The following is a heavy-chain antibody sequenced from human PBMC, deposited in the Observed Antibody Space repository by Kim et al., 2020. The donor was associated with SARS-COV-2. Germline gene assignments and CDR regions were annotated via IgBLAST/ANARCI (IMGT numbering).Heavy chain of an antibody. V-gene: IGHV4-59*01. CDR2: IYYSGST. CDR1: GGSISSYY. D-gene: IGHD3-22*01. J-gene: IGHJ4*02. CDR3: AGGWYYYDSSGYRGGFDY. Sequence: SETLSLTCTVSGGSISSYYWSWIRQPPGKGLEWIGYIYYSGSTNYNPSLKSRVTISVDTSKNQFSLKLSSVTAADTAVYYCAGGWYYYDSSGYRGGFDYWGQGTLVTVSS.